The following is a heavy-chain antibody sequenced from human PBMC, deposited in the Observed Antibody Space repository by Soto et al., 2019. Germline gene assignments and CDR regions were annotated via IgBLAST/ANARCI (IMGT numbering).Heavy chain of an antibody. V-gene: IGHV6-1*01. CDR1: GDSVSSISAA. D-gene: IGHD7-27*01. CDR3: AREAWATLTNVYSYGTEV. CDR2: TYYRSEWYN. Sequence: PSPTLSLTCAISGDSVSSISAAWTWIRQSPSRGLEWLGRTYYRSEWYNDYAVSVKSRITIKPDTSRNQFSLQLTSVTPEDTAVYYCAREAWATLTNVYSYGTEVWGQGTAVTVSS. J-gene: IGHJ6*02.